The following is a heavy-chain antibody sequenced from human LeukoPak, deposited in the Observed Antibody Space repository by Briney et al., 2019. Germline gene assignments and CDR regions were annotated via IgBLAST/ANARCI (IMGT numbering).Heavy chain of an antibody. V-gene: IGHV3-30*18. CDR1: GFTFSSYG. CDR2: ISYDGSNK. J-gene: IGHJ6*02. D-gene: IGHD4/OR15-4a*01. Sequence: GGSLRLSCAASGFTFSSYGMHWVRQAPGKGLEWVAVISYDGSNKYYVDSVKGRFTISRDNSKTTLFLQMNSLRAEDTAVYYCAKAIPATMAKLYYYYYYGMDVWGQGTTVTVSS. CDR3: AKAIPATMAKLYYYYYYGMDV.